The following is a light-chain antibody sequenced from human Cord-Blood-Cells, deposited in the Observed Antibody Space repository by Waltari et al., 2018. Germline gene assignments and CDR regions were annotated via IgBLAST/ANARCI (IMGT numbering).Light chain of an antibody. Sequence: DIQMTPSPSSLSASVGARVTITCRASPSISSYLNWDQQKQGKAPKLLIYAASSVQSGVPSRFSGSGSGTDFTLTISSLQPEDFATYYCQQSYSTPYTFGQGTKLEIK. J-gene: IGKJ2*01. CDR3: QQSYSTPYT. V-gene: IGKV1-39*01. CDR2: AAS. CDR1: PSISSY.